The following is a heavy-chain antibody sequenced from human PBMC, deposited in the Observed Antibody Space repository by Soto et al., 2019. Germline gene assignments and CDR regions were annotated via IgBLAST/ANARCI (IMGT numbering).Heavy chain of an antibody. V-gene: IGHV1-69*06. CDR1: GGTFSSYA. D-gene: IGHD2-2*02. Sequence: QVQLVQSGAEVKKPGSSVKVSCKASGGTFSSYAISWVRQAPGQGLEWMGGIIPIFGTANYAQKFQGRVTLTADKSPSTAYMALRSLRSEDTAVYYCARGYCSSTSCYRYARGSNWFDPWGQGTLVTVSS. CDR3: ARGYCSSTSCYRYARGSNWFDP. J-gene: IGHJ5*02. CDR2: IIPIFGTA.